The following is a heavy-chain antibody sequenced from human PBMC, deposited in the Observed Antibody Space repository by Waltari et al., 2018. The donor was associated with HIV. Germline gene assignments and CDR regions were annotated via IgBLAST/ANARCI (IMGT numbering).Heavy chain of an antibody. D-gene: IGHD4-17*01. CDR3: ASAFGDYGELNY. V-gene: IGHV1-69*13. Sequence: QVQLVQSGAEVKKHGSSVKVSCKASGGTCSTSTFYWVRQAPGQGLEWMGGIIPIFGTTNYAQKFQGRVTITADESTSTAYMELSSLRSEDTAVYYCASAFGDYGELNYWGQGTLVTVSS. CDR1: GGTCSTST. CDR2: IIPIFGTT. J-gene: IGHJ4*02.